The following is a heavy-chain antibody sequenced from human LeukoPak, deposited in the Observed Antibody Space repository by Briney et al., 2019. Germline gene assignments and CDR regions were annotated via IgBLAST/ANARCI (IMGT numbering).Heavy chain of an antibody. CDR3: AKDRSSTTSCSNY. Sequence: PGRSLRLSCAVSGFTFSSYGMHWVRQAPGKGPEWVAAISHDGSDKYYADSVKGRFTISRDNSKNTLYLQMNSLRAEDTAVYYCAKDRSSTTSCSNYWGQGTLVTVSS. D-gene: IGHD2-2*01. CDR2: ISHDGSDK. CDR1: GFTFSSYG. J-gene: IGHJ4*02. V-gene: IGHV3-30*18.